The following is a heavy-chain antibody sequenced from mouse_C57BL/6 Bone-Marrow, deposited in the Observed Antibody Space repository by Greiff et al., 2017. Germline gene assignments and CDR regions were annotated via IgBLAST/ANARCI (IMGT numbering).Heavy chain of an antibody. D-gene: IGHD1-1*01. CDR2: IYPRSGNT. CDR3: ARGDYYYGSRYGRFAY. CDR1: GYTFTSYG. V-gene: IGHV1-81*01. Sequence: QVQLKESGAELARPGASVKLSCKASGYTFTSYGISWVKQRTGQGLEWIGEIYPRSGNTYYNEKFKGKATLTADKSSSTAYMELRSLTSEDSAVYFCARGDYYYGSRYGRFAYRGQGTLVTVSA. J-gene: IGHJ3*01.